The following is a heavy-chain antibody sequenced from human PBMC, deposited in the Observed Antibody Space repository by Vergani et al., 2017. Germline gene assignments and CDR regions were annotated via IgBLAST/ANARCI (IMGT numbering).Heavy chain of an antibody. D-gene: IGHD3-3*01. Sequence: EVQLVESGGGLVKPGGSLRPSCAASGFTFSSYSMNWVRQPPGKGLEWVSSISSSSSYIYYADSVKGRCTISRDNAKNSLYLQMNSLRAEETAVYYCARDSRVTIFGVVIIPFDYWGQGTLVTVSS. CDR3: ARDSRVTIFGVVIIPFDY. V-gene: IGHV3-21*01. CDR1: GFTFSSYS. CDR2: ISSSSSYI. J-gene: IGHJ4*02.